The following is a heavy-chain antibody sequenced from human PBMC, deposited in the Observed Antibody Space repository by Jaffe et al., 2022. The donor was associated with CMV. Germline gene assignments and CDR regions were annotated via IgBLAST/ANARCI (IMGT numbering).Heavy chain of an antibody. CDR1: GGTFSSYA. D-gene: IGHD5-18*01. J-gene: IGHJ4*02. CDR2: IIPIFGTA. Sequence: QVQLVQSGAEVKKPGSSVKVSCKASGGTFSSYAISWVRQAPGQGLEWMGGIIPIFGTANYAQKFQGRVTITADESTSTAYMELSSLRSEDTAVYYCARGGRRGYSYGLYYFDYWGQGTLVTVSS. CDR3: ARGGRRGYSYGLYYFDY. V-gene: IGHV1-69*01.